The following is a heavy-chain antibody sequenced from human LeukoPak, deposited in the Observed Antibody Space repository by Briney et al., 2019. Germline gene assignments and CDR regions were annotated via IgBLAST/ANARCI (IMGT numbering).Heavy chain of an antibody. CDR2: IKPDGSDK. J-gene: IGHJ4*02. V-gene: IGHV3-7*05. CDR3: ARDGALAY. D-gene: IGHD3-3*02. Sequence: GGSLRLSCAASGFTFSVAWMNWVRQAPGKGLEWVANIKPDGSDKNYVDSVKGRFTISRDNARNSLSLQMDSLSAEDTAVYYCARDGALAYWGQGTLVTVSS. CDR1: GFTFSVAW.